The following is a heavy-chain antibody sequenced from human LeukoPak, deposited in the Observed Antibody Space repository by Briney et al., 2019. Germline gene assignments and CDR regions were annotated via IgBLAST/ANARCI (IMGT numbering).Heavy chain of an antibody. V-gene: IGHV3-23*01. Sequence: GGSLRLSCAASGFTFSSYAMSWVRQAPGKGLEWVSVISGSGGSTYYADSVKGRFTISRDNSKNTLYLQMNSLRAEDTAVYYCAKGLRYYYDSSGPVPWGQGTLVTVSS. J-gene: IGHJ5*02. CDR3: AKGLRYYYDSSGPVP. D-gene: IGHD3-22*01. CDR2: ISGSGGST. CDR1: GFTFSSYA.